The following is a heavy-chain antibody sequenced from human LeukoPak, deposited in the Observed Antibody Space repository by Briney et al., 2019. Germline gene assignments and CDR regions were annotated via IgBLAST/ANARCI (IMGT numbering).Heavy chain of an antibody. J-gene: IGHJ4*02. CDR1: GFTFSSYG. Sequence: GGSLRLSCAASGFTFSSYGMSWVRQAPGKGLEWVSSISSSSSYIYYADSVKGRFTISRDNAKNSLYLQMNSLRAEDTAVYYCARDRVKIRSKGGLAGHFDYWGQGTLVTVSS. D-gene: IGHD6-19*01. CDR2: ISSSSSYI. CDR3: ARDRVKIRSKGGLAGHFDY. V-gene: IGHV3-21*01.